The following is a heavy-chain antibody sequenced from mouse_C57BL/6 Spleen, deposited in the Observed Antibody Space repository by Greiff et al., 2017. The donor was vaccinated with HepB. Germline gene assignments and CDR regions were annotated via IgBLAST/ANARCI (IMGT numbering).Heavy chain of an antibody. Sequence: EVKLVESGGGLVKPGGSLKLSCAASGFTFSDYGMHWDRQAPEKGLEWVAYISSGSSTIYYADTVKGRFTISRDNAKNTLFLQMTSLRSEDTAMYYCATGTSFFDYWGQGTTLTVSS. J-gene: IGHJ2*01. CDR1: GFTFSDYG. CDR2: ISSGSSTI. V-gene: IGHV5-17*01. CDR3: ATGTSFFDY. D-gene: IGHD3-3*01.